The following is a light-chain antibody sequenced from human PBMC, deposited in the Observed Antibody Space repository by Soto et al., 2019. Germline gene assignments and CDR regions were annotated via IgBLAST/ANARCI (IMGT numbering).Light chain of an antibody. CDR1: SSDVGGYNY. V-gene: IGLV2-14*01. Sequence: QSALTQPASVSGSPGQSITISCTGTSSDVGGYNYVSWYQQHPGKAPKLIIYDVSNRPSGVSNRFSGSKSGNTASLTISGLQAEDEADYYCSSYTSSSTLDVVFGGGTQLPVL. CDR3: SSYTSSSTLDVV. J-gene: IGLJ2*01. CDR2: DVS.